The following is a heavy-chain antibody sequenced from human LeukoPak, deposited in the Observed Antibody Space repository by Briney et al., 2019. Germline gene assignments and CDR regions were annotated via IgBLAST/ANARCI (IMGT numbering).Heavy chain of an antibody. CDR3: ARVVRGVINNWFDP. CDR2: IIPIFGTA. Sequence: SVKVSCKASGGTFSSYAISWVRQAPGQGLEWMGGIIPIFGTANYAQKFQGRVTITADESTSTAYMELSSLRSEDTAVYYCARVVRGVINNWFDPWGQGTLVTVSS. J-gene: IGHJ5*02. D-gene: IGHD3-10*02. CDR1: GGTFSSYA. V-gene: IGHV1-69*13.